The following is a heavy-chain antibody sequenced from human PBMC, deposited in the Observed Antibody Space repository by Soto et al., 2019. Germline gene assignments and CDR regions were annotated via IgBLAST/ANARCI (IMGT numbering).Heavy chain of an antibody. V-gene: IGHV4-39*02. Sequence: SETLSLTCTVSGDSISTRSNYWAWIRQPPGKGLEWIGSIYYTGGTYYNPSLKSRVTLFLDTSKNQFSLNLSSVTAADTAVYYCAREGPPIRAHNPPEYFQHWGQGTPVTVS. CDR3: AREGPPIRAHNPPEYFQH. CDR2: IYYTGGT. J-gene: IGHJ1*01. CDR1: GDSISTRSNY.